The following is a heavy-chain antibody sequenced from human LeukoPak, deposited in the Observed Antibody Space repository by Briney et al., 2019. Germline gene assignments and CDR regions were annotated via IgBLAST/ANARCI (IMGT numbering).Heavy chain of an antibody. V-gene: IGHV4-61*02. J-gene: IGHJ6*03. D-gene: IGHD2-15*01. CDR2: ISSSGST. CDR3: ARVGASGYCSGGSCYSDFYYYYYMDV. CDR1: GDSISSGDYY. Sequence: SQTLSLTCTVSGDSISSGDYYWSWIRQPAGKGLEWIGRISSSGSTNYNPSLKSRVTISVDTSKNQFSLKLSSVTAADTAVYYCARVGASGYCSGGSCYSDFYYYYYMDVWGKGTTVTVSS.